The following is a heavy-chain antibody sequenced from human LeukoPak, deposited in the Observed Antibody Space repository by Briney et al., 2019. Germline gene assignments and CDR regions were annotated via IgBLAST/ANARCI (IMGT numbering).Heavy chain of an antibody. Sequence: SETLSLTCTVSGGSVSSGSYYWSWIRQPPGKGLEWIGYIYYSGSTNYNPSLKSRVTISVDTSKNQFPLKLSSVTAADTAVYYCARGDLWVPNELEYYYGMDVWGQGTTVTVSS. D-gene: IGHD1-1*01. V-gene: IGHV4-61*01. CDR1: GGSVSSGSYY. CDR3: ARGDLWVPNELEYYYGMDV. CDR2: IYYSGST. J-gene: IGHJ6*02.